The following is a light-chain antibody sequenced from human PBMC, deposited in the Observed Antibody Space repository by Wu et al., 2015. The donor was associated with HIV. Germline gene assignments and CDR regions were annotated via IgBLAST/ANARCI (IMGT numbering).Light chain of an antibody. Sequence: EIVMTQSPATLSVSPGERATLSCRASQSVSIYLAWYQQRPGQAPRLLIYGASTRATGIPARFSGSGSGTEFTLTISSMQSEDFAVYYCQQYNYWPETFGQGTKVEIK. V-gene: IGKV3-15*01. CDR1: QSVSIY. CDR2: GAS. CDR3: QQYNYWPET. J-gene: IGKJ1*01.